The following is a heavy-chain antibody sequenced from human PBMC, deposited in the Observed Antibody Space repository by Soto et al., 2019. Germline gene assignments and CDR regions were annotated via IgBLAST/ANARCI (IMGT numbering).Heavy chain of an antibody. Sequence: PGGSLRLSCAASGFTFKNYAMSWVRQAPGKGPEWVSGISSNGYRTYYADSVKGRFTISRDNSKNTLSLQMNSLRAEDTALYFCPKDTKGDYVGGFEMWGQGTKVTVSS. D-gene: IGHD4-17*01. V-gene: IGHV3-23*01. CDR3: PKDTKGDYVGGFEM. CDR2: ISSNGYRT. CDR1: GFTFKNYA. J-gene: IGHJ3*02.